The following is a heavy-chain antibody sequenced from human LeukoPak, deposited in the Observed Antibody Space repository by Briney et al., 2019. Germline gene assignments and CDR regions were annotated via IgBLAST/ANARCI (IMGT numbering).Heavy chain of an antibody. D-gene: IGHD2-2*01. CDR3: AREYCSSTSCSVDY. V-gene: IGHV3-66*02. CDR2: IYSGGST. J-gene: IGHJ4*02. Sequence: GGSLTLSCAASGFTLSSNYMSWVRQAPGKGLEWVSVIYSGGSTYYADSVKGRFTISRDNSKNTLYLQMNSLRAEDTAVYYCAREYCSSTSCSVDYWGQGTLVTVSS. CDR1: GFTLSSNY.